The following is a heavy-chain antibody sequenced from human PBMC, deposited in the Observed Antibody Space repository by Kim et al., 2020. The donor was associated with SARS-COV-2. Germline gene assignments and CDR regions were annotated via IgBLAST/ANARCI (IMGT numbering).Heavy chain of an antibody. J-gene: IGHJ4*02. CDR3: ARVYDGGDLDY. D-gene: IGHD2-21*02. CDR1: GGSISSYY. CDR2: IYYSGST. Sequence: SETLSLTCTVSGGSISSYYWSWIRQPPGKGLEWIGYIYYSGSTNYNPSLKSRVTISVDTSKNQFSLKLSSVTAADTAVYYCARVYDGGDLDYWGQGTLVTVSS. V-gene: IGHV4-59*08.